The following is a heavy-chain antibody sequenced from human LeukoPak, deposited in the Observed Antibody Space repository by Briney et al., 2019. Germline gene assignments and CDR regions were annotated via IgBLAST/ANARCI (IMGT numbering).Heavy chain of an antibody. CDR3: AKKGYSSSWYRYFDY. Sequence: PGGSLRLSCAASGFTFSSYAMSWVRQAPGKGLEWVSAISGSGGSTYYADSVKGRFTISRDNSKNTLYLQMNSLRAEDTAVYYRAKKGYSSSWYRYFDYWGQGTLVTVSS. J-gene: IGHJ4*02. V-gene: IGHV3-23*01. CDR1: GFTFSSYA. D-gene: IGHD6-13*01. CDR2: ISGSGGST.